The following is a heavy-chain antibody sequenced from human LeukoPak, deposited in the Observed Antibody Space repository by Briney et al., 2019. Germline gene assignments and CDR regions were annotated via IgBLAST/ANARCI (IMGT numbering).Heavy chain of an antibody. CDR1: GDSISSYY. CDR2: IDFSGST. V-gene: IGHV4-59*08. D-gene: IGHD6-13*01. CDR3: ARHGGSWTFDY. Sequence: SETLSLTCTVSGDSISSYYWSWIRQPPGKGLEWIGFIDFSGSTNSNPSFKSRVTISVDTSKNQFSLKLNSMTAADTAVYYCARHGGSWTFDYWGQGTLVTVSS. J-gene: IGHJ4*02.